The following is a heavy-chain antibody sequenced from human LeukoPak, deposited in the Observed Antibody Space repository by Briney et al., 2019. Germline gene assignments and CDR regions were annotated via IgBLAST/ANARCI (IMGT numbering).Heavy chain of an antibody. V-gene: IGHV2-70*10. J-gene: IGHJ4*02. CDR3: ARTYYYDSSGYYFDY. CDR2: IDWDDDK. D-gene: IGHD3-22*01. Sequence: SGPTLVNPTQTLTLTCTFSGFSLSTSGMCVSWIRQPPGKALEWIARIDWDDDKYYSTSLKTRLTISKDTSKNQVVLTMTNMDPVDTATYYCARTYYYDSSGYYFDYWGQGTLVTVSS. CDR1: GFSLSTSGMC.